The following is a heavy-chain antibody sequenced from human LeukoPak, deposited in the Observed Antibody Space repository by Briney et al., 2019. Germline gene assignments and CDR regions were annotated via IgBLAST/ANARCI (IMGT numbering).Heavy chain of an antibody. D-gene: IGHD3-10*01. CDR1: GFTFSTYN. Sequence: GGSLRLSCAASGFTFSTYNMNWVRQAPGKGLEWVSYISTGTSTIYYADSVKGRFTISRDNAKNSLYLQMNSLRAEDTAVYYCARVGALVRGNLDYWGQGTLVTVSS. V-gene: IGHV3-48*01. CDR2: ISTGTSTI. J-gene: IGHJ4*02. CDR3: ARVGALVRGNLDY.